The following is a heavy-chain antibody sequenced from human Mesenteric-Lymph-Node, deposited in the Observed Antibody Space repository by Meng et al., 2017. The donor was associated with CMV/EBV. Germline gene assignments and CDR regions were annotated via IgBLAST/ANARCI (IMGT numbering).Heavy chain of an antibody. CDR2: IIPILGIA. V-gene: IGHV1-69*10. CDR1: GGTFSSYA. CDR3: ARTSLDYSNYVGMHWFDP. J-gene: IGHJ5*02. D-gene: IGHD4-11*01. Sequence: SVKVSCKASGGTFSSYAISWVRQAPGQGLEWMGGIIPILGIANYAQKFQGRVTITADKSTSTAYMELSSLRSEDTAVYYCARTSLDYSNYVGMHWFDPWGQGTLVTVSS.